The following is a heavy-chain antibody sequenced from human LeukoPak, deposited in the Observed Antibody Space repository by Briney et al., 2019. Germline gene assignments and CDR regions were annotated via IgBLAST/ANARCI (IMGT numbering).Heavy chain of an antibody. CDR1: GFTFSSYE. CDR2: ISGSGGST. Sequence: GGSLRLSCAVSGFTFSSYEMNWVRQAPGKGLEWVSAISGSGGSTYYADSVKGRFTISRDNSKTTLFLQMNSLRAEDTAVYYCAKDLHDYGNYVGWFDSWGQGTLVTVSS. D-gene: IGHD4-11*01. CDR3: AKDLHDYGNYVGWFDS. V-gene: IGHV3-23*01. J-gene: IGHJ5*01.